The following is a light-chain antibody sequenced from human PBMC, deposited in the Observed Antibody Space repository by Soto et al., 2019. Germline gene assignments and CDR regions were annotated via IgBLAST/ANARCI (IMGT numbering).Light chain of an antibody. CDR3: QQSYGNPGT. CDR1: QSISSY. CDR2: AAS. J-gene: IGKJ1*01. V-gene: IGKV1-39*01. Sequence: DIQMTQSPSSLSASVGDRVTITCRASQSISSYLNWYQQKPGKAPKLLIYAASSLQSGVPSRFSGSGSGTDFTLAISSLQPEDCATYYCQQSYGNPGTFGQGTKVEIK.